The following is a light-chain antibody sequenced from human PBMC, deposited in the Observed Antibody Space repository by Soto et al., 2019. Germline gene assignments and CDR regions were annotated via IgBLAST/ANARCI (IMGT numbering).Light chain of an antibody. CDR2: GAS. J-gene: IGKJ4*01. CDR1: QGVSSK. V-gene: IGKV3-15*01. CDR3: QQYQTWPST. Sequence: DIVMTPPPATFSVAPGAGVTVCGVASQGVSSKLAWYQHKPGQAPRLLISGASTGATGIPARFRGSGSVTEFTLTISTLQSEECASYYCQQYQTWPSTFGGGTNLDIK.